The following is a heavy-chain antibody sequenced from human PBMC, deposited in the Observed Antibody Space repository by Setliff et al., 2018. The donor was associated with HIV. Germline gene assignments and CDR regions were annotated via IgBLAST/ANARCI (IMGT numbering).Heavy chain of an antibody. Sequence: GGSLRLSCVAAGLTFSNYWMHWVRQAPGKGLVWVSRIDSDGSDTDYADSVRGRFTISRDDAKNSLYLQMNSLRAEDTPVYYCASHTLGPWLLSFDLWGQGTLVTVSS. D-gene: IGHD6-19*01. CDR2: IDSDGSDT. CDR1: GLTFSNYW. V-gene: IGHV3-74*01. CDR3: ASHTLGPWLLSFDL. J-gene: IGHJ5*02.